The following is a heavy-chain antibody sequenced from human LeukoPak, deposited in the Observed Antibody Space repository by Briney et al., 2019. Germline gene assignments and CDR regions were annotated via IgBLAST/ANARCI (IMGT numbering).Heavy chain of an antibody. V-gene: IGHV3-23*01. CDR1: GFTYHNYD. CDR3: AKDMRTLDYFDY. CDR2: ISGSSGNT. J-gene: IGHJ4*02. Sequence: PGWSLTLSCPASGFTYHNYDLRGVRQAASKGLERVSCISGSSGNTYYADSVKGPFTISRDNSKNTLYLQMNSLRAEDTAIYYCAKDMRTLDYFDYWGQGTLVTVSS. D-gene: IGHD1-1*01.